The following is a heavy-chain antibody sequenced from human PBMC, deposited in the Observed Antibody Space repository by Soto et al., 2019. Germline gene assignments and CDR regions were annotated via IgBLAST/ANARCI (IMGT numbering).Heavy chain of an antibody. CDR3: ARDLRGSYYPNYGMDV. Sequence: PSQTLSLTCAISGDSVSSNSAAWNWVRQSPSRGLEWLGRTYYRSKWYNDYAVSVKSRITINPDTSKNQFSLQLNSVTPEDTAVYYCARDLRGSYYPNYGMDVWGQGTTVTVSS. CDR1: GDSVSSNSAA. D-gene: IGHD1-26*01. J-gene: IGHJ6*02. CDR2: TYYRSKWYN. V-gene: IGHV6-1*01.